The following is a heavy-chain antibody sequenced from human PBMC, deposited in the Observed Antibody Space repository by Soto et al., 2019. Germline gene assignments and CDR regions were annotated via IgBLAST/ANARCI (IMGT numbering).Heavy chain of an antibody. V-gene: IGHV3-43D*04. J-gene: IGHJ6*01. D-gene: IGHD3-22*01. CDR1: VFKFDDYV. CDR3: AKGSGSRYYYHPMEV. CDR2: ISWDGGST. Sequence: XGSLRLSCAASVFKFDDYVMHCVRQPPGKGLEWVSLISWDGGSTYYEDSVKGRFTISRDNSKNSLYLQMNSLRTEDTGLYYCAKGSGSRYYYHPMEVWGQGTTGSVSS.